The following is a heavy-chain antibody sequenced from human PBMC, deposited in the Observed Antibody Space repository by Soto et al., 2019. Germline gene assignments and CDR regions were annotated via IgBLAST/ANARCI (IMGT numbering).Heavy chain of an antibody. V-gene: IGHV4-39*01. Sequence: PSETLSLTCTVSSGSISSSNFYRGWIRQPPGKGLEWIGTIYYSGNTYFNPSLKSRVTISVDTSKSQFSLNLSSVTAADTAVYYCARLSGFYYDAVFDYWGQGTLVTASS. D-gene: IGHD3-22*01. CDR3: ARLSGFYYDAVFDY. J-gene: IGHJ4*02. CDR2: IYYSGNT. CDR1: SGSISSSNFY.